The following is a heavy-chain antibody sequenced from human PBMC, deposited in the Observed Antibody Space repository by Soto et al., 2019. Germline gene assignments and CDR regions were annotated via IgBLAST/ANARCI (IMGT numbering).Heavy chain of an antibody. CDR3: AKHRLTGDNFDY. Sequence: GGSLRLSCAASGFTFSSYAMSWVRQAPGKGLEWVSAISGSGGSTYYADSVKGRFTISRNNSKNTLYLQMNSLRAEDPAVYYCAKHRLTGDNFDYWGQGTLVTVSS. J-gene: IGHJ4*02. D-gene: IGHD7-27*01. V-gene: IGHV3-23*01. CDR2: ISGSGGST. CDR1: GFTFSSYA.